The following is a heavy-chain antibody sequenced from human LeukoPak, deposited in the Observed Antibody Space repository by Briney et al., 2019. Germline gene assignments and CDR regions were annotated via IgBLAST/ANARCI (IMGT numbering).Heavy chain of an antibody. CDR1: GFTFSSYA. Sequence: PGGSLRLSCAASGFTFSSYAMHWVRQAPGKGLEWVAVISYDGSNKYYADSVKGRFTISRDNSKNTLYLQMNSLRAEDTALYHCARDYYYGSGGLDYWGQGTLVTVSS. V-gene: IGHV3-30*04. J-gene: IGHJ4*02. D-gene: IGHD3-10*01. CDR2: ISYDGSNK. CDR3: ARDYYYGSGGLDY.